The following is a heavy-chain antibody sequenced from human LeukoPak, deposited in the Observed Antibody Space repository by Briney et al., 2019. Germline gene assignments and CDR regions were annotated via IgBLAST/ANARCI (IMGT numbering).Heavy chain of an antibody. D-gene: IGHD3-3*01. J-gene: IGHJ5*02. CDR2: IYTSGST. CDR3: ARAFWSGYYRWFDP. CDR1: GGSISSYY. V-gene: IGHV4-4*09. Sequence: SETLSLTCTVSGGSISSYYWSWIRQPPGKGLEWIGYIYTSGSTNYNPSLKSRVTISVDTSKNQFSLKLSSVTAADTAVYYCARAFWSGYYRWFDPWGQGTLVTVSS.